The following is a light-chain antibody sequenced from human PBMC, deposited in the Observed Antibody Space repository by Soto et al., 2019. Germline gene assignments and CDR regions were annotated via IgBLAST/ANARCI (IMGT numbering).Light chain of an antibody. Sequence: DIQMTQSPSSLSASVGDRVTITCRASQSISSYLNWYQQKPGKATKLLIYAASSLQSGVPPRFSGSVSGTDFTLTISSLQPEDFATYYCQQSYSTPRTFGGGTKVDIK. V-gene: IGKV1-39*01. J-gene: IGKJ4*01. CDR2: AAS. CDR3: QQSYSTPRT. CDR1: QSISSY.